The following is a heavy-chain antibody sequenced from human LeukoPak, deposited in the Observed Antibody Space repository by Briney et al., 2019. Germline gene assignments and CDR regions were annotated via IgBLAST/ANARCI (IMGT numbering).Heavy chain of an antibody. CDR1: GGSISSYY. V-gene: IGHV4-4*07. J-gene: IGHJ4*02. D-gene: IGHD6-19*01. Sequence: SSETLSLTCTVSGGSISSYYWSWIRQPAGKGLEWIGRIYTSGSTNYNPSPKSRVTISVDKSKNQFSLKLSSVTAADTAVYYCARGAVGIAVAGTDFDYWGQGTLVTVSS. CDR2: IYTSGST. CDR3: ARGAVGIAVAGTDFDY.